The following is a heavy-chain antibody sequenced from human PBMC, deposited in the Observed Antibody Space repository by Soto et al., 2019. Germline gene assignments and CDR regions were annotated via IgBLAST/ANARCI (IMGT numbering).Heavy chain of an antibody. CDR2: IYYSGST. Sequence: QLQLQESGPGLVKPSETLSLTCTVSGGSISSSSYYWGWIRQPPGKGLEWIGSIYYSGSTYYNPSLKSRVTISVDTSKNQFSLKLSSGTAADTAVYYCARGPSGSWYLMVYFDYWGQGTLVTVSS. D-gene: IGHD6-13*01. V-gene: IGHV4-39*01. CDR1: GGSISSSSYY. J-gene: IGHJ4*02. CDR3: ARGPSGSWYLMVYFDY.